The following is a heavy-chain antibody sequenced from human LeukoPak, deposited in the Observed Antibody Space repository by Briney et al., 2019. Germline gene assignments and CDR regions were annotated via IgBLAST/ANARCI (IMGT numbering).Heavy chain of an antibody. CDR2: IIPVLTMA. V-gene: IGHV1-69*04. CDR1: GGTFSRFA. J-gene: IGHJ3*02. CDR3: ARVNSGSYPDAFDI. Sequence: SVKVSCKASGGTFSRFAISWVRQAPGQGLEWMGRIIPVLTMANYAQKFQGRVTITADQSTGTAYMELSSLRSEDTAVYYCARVNSGSYPDAFDIWGQGTTVTVSS. D-gene: IGHD1-26*01.